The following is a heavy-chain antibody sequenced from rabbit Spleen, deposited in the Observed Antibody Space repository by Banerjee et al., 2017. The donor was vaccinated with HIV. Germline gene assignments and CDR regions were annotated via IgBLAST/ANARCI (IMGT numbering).Heavy chain of an antibody. Sequence: QSLEESGGDLVKPGASLTLSCTASGFDFSSSDYMCWVRQAPGKGLEWISCIDTGSSGFTYFATWAKGRFTCSKTSSTTVTLQMTSLTAADTATYFCARDRADIGGDYGPYYFDLWGQGTLVTVS. CDR1: GFDFSSSDY. J-gene: IGHJ4*01. D-gene: IGHD2-1*01. CDR3: ARDRADIGGDYGPYYFDL. CDR2: IDTGSSGFT. V-gene: IGHV1S40*01.